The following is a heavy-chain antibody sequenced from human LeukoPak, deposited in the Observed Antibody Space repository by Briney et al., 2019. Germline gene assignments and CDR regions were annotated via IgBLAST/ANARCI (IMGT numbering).Heavy chain of an antibody. CDR3: AREYRWVDTAMVTGYYYYYYGMDV. V-gene: IGHV1-18*01. J-gene: IGHJ6*02. Sequence: ASVKVSCKASGYTFTSYGISWVRQAPGQGLEWMGWISAYNGNTNYAQKLQGRVTMTTDTSTSTAYMELRSLRSDDTAVYYCAREYRWVDTAMVTGYYYYYYGMDVWGQGTTVTVSS. CDR1: GYTFTSYG. CDR2: ISAYNGNT. D-gene: IGHD5-18*01.